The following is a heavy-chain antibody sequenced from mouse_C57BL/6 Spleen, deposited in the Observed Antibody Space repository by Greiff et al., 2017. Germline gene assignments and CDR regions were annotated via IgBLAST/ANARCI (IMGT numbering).Heavy chain of an antibody. CDR2: ISSGGDYS. CDR3: ARGDCYGSSFWYFDV. CDR1: GFTFSSYA. J-gene: IGHJ1*03. V-gene: IGHV5S21*01. Sequence: EVKVEESGEGLVKPGGSLKLSCAASGFTFSSYAMSWVRQTPEKRLEWVAYISSGGDYSYYADTVKGRFTISRDNARNTLYLQMSSLKSEDTAMDFCARGDCYGSSFWYFDVWGTGTTVTVSP. D-gene: IGHD1-1*01.